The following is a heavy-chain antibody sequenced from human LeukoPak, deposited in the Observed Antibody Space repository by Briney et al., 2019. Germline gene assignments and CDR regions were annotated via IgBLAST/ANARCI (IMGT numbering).Heavy chain of an antibody. CDR1: GYSISSGYY. CDR3: ARDRIGVTIFGVVTYNWFDP. D-gene: IGHD3-3*01. Sequence: PSEALSLTCTVSGYSISSGYYWGWIRQPPGKGLEWIGSIYHSGSTYYNPSLKSRVTISVDTSKNQFSLKLSSVTAADTAVYYCARDRIGVTIFGVVTYNWFDPWGQGTLVTVSS. V-gene: IGHV4-38-2*02. CDR2: IYHSGST. J-gene: IGHJ5*02.